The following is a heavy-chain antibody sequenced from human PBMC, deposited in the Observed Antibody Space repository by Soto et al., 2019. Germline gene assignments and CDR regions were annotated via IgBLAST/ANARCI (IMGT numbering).Heavy chain of an antibody. J-gene: IGHJ6*02. CDR3: AKENLLTMVRGVKLQYGMDV. CDR2: ISYDGSNK. CDR1: GFTFSSYG. D-gene: IGHD3-10*01. Sequence: GGSLRLSCAASGFTFSSYGMHWVRQAPGKGLEWVAVISYDGSNKYYADSVKGRFTISRDNSKNTLYLQMNSLRAEDTAVYYCAKENLLTMVRGVKLQYGMDVWGQGTTVTVSS. V-gene: IGHV3-30*18.